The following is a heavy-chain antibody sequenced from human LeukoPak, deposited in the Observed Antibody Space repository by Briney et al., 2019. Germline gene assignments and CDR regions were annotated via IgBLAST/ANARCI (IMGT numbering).Heavy chain of an antibody. CDR3: ARAEGMTTVVAFDY. Sequence: SGGSLRLSCAASGFTFSSYEMNWVRQAPGKGLEWVSYISSSGSTIYYADSVKGRFTISRDNAKNSLYLQMNSLRAEDTAVYYCARAEGMTTVVAFDYWGQGTLVTVSS. CDR2: ISSSGSTI. D-gene: IGHD4-23*01. V-gene: IGHV3-48*03. CDR1: GFTFSSYE. J-gene: IGHJ4*02.